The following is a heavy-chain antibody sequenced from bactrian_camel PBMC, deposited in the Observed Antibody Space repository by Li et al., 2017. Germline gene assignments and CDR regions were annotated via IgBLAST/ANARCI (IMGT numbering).Heavy chain of an antibody. CDR1: GVDYSTFC. V-gene: IGHV3S1*01. Sequence: QVQLVESGGAAVQAGGSLTLSCVVSGVDYSTFCMAWFRQAPGKEREGVATIYTRSGRTSYSESAKGRFTISTDSAKNTLYLQMTSLSPEDSAKYYCAADPRGGGFCFTPERIPTSTWLGQGTQVTVS. D-gene: IGHD2*01. CDR2: IYTRSGRT. J-gene: IGHJ4*01.